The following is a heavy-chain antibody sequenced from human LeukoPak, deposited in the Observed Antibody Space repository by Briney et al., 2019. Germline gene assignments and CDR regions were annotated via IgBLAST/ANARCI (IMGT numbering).Heavy chain of an antibody. Sequence: GGTLRLSCAASGFTFSSYGMSWVRQAPGKGLEWVSGINWNGGSTGYADSVKGRFTISRDNAKNSLYLQMNSLRAEDTALYYCAREAPPATVTTPCFDYWGQGTLVTVSS. CDR2: INWNGGST. CDR1: GFTFSSYG. CDR3: AREAPPATVTTPCFDY. V-gene: IGHV3-20*04. J-gene: IGHJ4*02. D-gene: IGHD4-17*01.